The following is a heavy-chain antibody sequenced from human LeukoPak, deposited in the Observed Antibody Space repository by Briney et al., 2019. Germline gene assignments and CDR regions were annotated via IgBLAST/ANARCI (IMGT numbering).Heavy chain of an antibody. J-gene: IGHJ6*03. CDR3: ARPDYYYYMDV. CDR2: ISSSSSTI. V-gene: IGHV3-48*01. Sequence: PGGSLRLSCAASGFTFSSYSMNWVRQAPGKGLEWVSYISSSSSTIYYADSVKGRFTISRDNAKNSLYLQMNSLRAEDTAVYYCARPDYYYYMDVWGKGTTVTVSS. CDR1: GFTFSSYS.